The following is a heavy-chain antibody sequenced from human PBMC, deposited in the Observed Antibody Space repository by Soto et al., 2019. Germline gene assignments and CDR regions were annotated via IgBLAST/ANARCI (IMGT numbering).Heavy chain of an antibody. Sequence: WETLSLTCTVSGGSMRNYFWTWIRQPPGKGLEWIGYIHYSGTTSFFPSYNPSLRSRVTISEDTSKNQFSLKLLSVTTADTAVYFCAAGEASSRNLAPYYLDFWGQGTLVTVSS. V-gene: IGHV4-59*01. D-gene: IGHD6-13*01. CDR2: IHYSGTT. J-gene: IGHJ4*02. CDR1: GGSMRNYF. CDR3: AAGEASSRNLAPYYLDF.